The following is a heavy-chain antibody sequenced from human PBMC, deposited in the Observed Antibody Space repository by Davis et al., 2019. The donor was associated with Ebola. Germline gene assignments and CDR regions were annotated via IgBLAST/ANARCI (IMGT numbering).Heavy chain of an antibody. CDR1: GYTFTSYY. V-gene: IGHV1-46*01. CDR2: INPSGGST. J-gene: IGHJ4*02. D-gene: IGHD3-10*01. Sequence: ASVKVSCKASGYTFTSYYMHWVRQAPGQGLEWMGIINPSGGSTSYAQKFQGRVTMTRDTSTSTVYMELSSLRSEDTAVYYCARGPAVPMVRGVTYFDYWGQGTLVTVSS. CDR3: ARGPAVPMVRGVTYFDY.